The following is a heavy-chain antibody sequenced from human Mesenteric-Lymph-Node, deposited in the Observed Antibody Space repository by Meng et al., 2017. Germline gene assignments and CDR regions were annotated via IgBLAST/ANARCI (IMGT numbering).Heavy chain of an antibody. D-gene: IGHD2-21*01. CDR2: IYYSGST. CDR1: GVSISRRGFY. CDR3: VREGRSHQVGVSVY. V-gene: IGHV4-30-4*08. J-gene: IGHJ4*02. Sequence: ETVPGLVKPSQTLSLHWTVSGVSISRRGFYWSWIRQHPGKGLEWIGYIYYSGSTYYNPSLRSRVTISVDTSQNQFSLKLSSVTAADTAVYYCVREGRSHQVGVSVYWGQGNLVTVSS.